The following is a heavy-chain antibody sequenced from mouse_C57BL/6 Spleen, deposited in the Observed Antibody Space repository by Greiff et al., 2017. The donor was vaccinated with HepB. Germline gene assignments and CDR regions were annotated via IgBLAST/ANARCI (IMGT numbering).Heavy chain of an antibody. CDR2: IDPNSGGT. Sequence: QQSCKASGYTFTSYWMHWVKQRPGRGLEWIGRIDPNSGGTKYNEKFKSKATLTVDKPSSTAYMQLSSLTSEDSAVYYCASMGIYDGYSWFAYWGQGTLVTVSA. CDR3: ASMGIYDGYSWFAY. V-gene: IGHV1-72*01. D-gene: IGHD2-3*01. CDR1: GYTFTSYW. J-gene: IGHJ3*01.